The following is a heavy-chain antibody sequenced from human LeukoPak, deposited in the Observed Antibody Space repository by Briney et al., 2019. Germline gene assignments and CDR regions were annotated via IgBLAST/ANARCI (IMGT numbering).Heavy chain of an antibody. J-gene: IGHJ4*02. V-gene: IGHV1-18*01. CDR1: SYTFTSYG. D-gene: IGHD3-16*02. Sequence: ASVKVSCKASSYTFTSYGISWVRQAPGQGLEWMGWISAYNGNTNYAQKLQGRVTMTTDTSTSTAYMELRSLRSDDTAVYYCARAYDYVWGSYRPFDYWGQGTLVTVSS. CDR2: ISAYNGNT. CDR3: ARAYDYVWGSYRPFDY.